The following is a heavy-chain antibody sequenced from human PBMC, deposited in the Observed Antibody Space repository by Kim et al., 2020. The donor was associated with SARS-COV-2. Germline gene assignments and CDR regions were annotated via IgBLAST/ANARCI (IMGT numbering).Heavy chain of an antibody. V-gene: IGHV3-48*02. CDR1: GFTFSAYD. J-gene: IGHJ3*02. D-gene: IGHD2-21*01. CDR3: VRDRCGGSFDI. Sequence: GGSLRLSCATSGFTFSAYDMNWVRLPPGKGLEWLSFITKNSATIYYADSVKGRFTISRDNAKNSLYLQMNSLRDEDTAVYYCVRDRCGGSFDIWGQGTMVTVSS. CDR2: ITKNSATI.